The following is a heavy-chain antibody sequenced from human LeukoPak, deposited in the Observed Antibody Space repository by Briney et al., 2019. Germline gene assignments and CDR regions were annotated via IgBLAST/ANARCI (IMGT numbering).Heavy chain of an antibody. V-gene: IGHV4-31*03. CDR3: ARTSPYCSAGTCYSGSGYWFDP. J-gene: IGHJ5*02. Sequence: PSETLSLTCTASGGSISSGGYYWSWIRQHPGKGLEWIGYIYYTGSAYYNPSLTSRVTISVDTSENQFSLKLSSVTAADTAVYYCARTSPYCSAGTCYSGSGYWFDPWGQGTLVTVSS. CDR1: GGSISSGGYY. CDR2: IYYTGSA. D-gene: IGHD2-15*01.